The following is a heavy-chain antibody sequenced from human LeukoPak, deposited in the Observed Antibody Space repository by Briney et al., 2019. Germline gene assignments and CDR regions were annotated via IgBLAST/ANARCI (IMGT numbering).Heavy chain of an antibody. D-gene: IGHD3-10*01. CDR1: GGSISSNNYY. J-gene: IGHJ4*02. Sequence: SETLSLTCTVSGGSISSNNYYWGWIRQPPGKGLEWIGSIYYGGSTYYNPSLKSRVTISVDTSENQFSLKLSSVTAADTAVCYCARDLARYYGSGSHSDSFDYWGQGTLVTVSS. CDR2: IYYGGST. V-gene: IGHV4-39*07. CDR3: ARDLARYYGSGSHSDSFDY.